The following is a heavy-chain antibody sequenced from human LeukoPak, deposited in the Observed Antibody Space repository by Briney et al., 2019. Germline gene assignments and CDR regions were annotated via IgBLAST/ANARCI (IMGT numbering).Heavy chain of an antibody. CDR1: GFSFSSYV. Sequence: GGSLRLSCAASGFSFSSYVMHWVRQAPGKGLEWVAGIWYDGSNQSYTDSVKGRFTISRDNSKNTLLLQMNSLRVEDTAVYYCTRVLGSALDYWGQGTLVTVSS. CDR3: TRVLGSALDY. D-gene: IGHD6-19*01. CDR2: IWYDGSNQ. V-gene: IGHV3-33*01. J-gene: IGHJ4*02.